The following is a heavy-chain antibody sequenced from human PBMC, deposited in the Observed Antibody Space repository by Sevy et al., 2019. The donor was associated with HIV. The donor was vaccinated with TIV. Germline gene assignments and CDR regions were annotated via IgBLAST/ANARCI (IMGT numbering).Heavy chain of an antibody. CDR2: ISSSSSYI. CDR1: GFTFSSYS. D-gene: IGHD6-6*01. V-gene: IGHV3-21*01. Sequence: GGSLRLSCAASGFTFSSYSMNWVRQAPGKGLEWVSSISSSSSYIYYADSVKGRFTISRDNAKNSLYLQMNSLRAEDTAVYYCASPPERARYYYYYKDVWGKGTTVTVS. CDR3: ASPPERARYYYYYKDV. J-gene: IGHJ6*03.